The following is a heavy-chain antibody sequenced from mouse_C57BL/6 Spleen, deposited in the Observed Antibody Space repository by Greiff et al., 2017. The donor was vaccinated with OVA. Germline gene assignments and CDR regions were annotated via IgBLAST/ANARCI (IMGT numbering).Heavy chain of an antibody. V-gene: IGHV1-81*01. CDR1: GYTFTSYG. D-gene: IGHD1-1*01. CDR3: ANCGSSFWFAY. CDR2: IYPRSGTT. Sequence: VQLQQSGAELVRPGASVKLSCTASGYTFTSYGISWVKQRPGQGLEWIGEIYPRSGTTYYNAQFTGKATLTADKSSSTAYMELLSLTSEDAAVYFCANCGSSFWFAYWGKGTLVTVAA. J-gene: IGHJ3*01.